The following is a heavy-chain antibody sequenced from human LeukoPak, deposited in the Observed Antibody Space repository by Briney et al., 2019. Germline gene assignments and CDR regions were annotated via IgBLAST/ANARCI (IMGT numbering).Heavy chain of an antibody. Sequence: ASVKVSCKASGYTFTSYDINWVRQAPGQWLELMGWMNPNSGNTGYAQKFQGRVTMTRNTSISTTYMELSSLRSEDTAVYYCARVLRGGGYFYSPTFRYFDYWGQGTLVTVSS. J-gene: IGHJ4*02. V-gene: IGHV1-8*01. CDR3: ARVLRGGGYFYSPTFRYFDY. D-gene: IGHD3-22*01. CDR1: GYTFTSYD. CDR2: MNPNSGNT.